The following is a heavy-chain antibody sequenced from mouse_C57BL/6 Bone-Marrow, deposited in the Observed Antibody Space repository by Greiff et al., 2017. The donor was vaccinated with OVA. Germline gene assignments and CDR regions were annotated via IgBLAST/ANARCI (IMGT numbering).Heavy chain of an antibody. V-gene: IGHV10-1*01. Sequence: VQLKESGGGLVQPKGSLKLSCAASGFSFNTYAMNWVRQAPGKGLEWVARIRSKSNNYATYYADSVKDRFTISRDDSESMLYLQMNNLKTEDTAMYYCVRHGDSYAMDYWGQGTSVTVSS. CDR2: IRSKSNNYAT. CDR3: VRHGDSYAMDY. CDR1: GFSFNTYA. J-gene: IGHJ4*01.